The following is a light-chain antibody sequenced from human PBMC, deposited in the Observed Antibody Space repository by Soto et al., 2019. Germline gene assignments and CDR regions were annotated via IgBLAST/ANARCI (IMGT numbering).Light chain of an antibody. J-gene: IGLJ1*01. V-gene: IGLV1-44*01. CDR2: SNN. Sequence: QSVLTQPPSASGTPGQRVTIPCSGSSSNIGSNTVNWYQQLPGTAPKLLIYSNNQRPSGVPDRFSGSKSGTSASLAISGLQSEDEADYYCAAWDDSLNGPYVFGTGTKVTAL. CDR3: AAWDDSLNGPYV. CDR1: SSNIGSNT.